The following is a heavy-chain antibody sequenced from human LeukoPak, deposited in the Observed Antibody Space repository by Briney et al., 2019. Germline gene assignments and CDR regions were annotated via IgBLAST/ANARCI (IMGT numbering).Heavy chain of an antibody. CDR2: IYYSGST. D-gene: IGHD6-13*01. J-gene: IGHJ6*02. V-gene: IGHV4-59*01. CDR1: GGSISSYY. Sequence: SETLSLTCTVSGGSISSYYWSWIRQPPGKGLEWIGCIYYSGSTNYNPSLKSRVTISVDTSKNQFSLKLSSVTAADTAVYYCARLNSSSWCEDYYYYYGMDVWGQGTTVTVSS. CDR3: ARLNSSSWCEDYYYYYGMDV.